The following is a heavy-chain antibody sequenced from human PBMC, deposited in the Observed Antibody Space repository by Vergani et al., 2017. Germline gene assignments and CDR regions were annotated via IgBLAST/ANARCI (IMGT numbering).Heavy chain of an antibody. J-gene: IGHJ5*02. V-gene: IGHV3-74*01. CDR3: ARARKFRFGVVWENWFDP. CDR2: MNGDGDTI. CDR1: GFTFNEYW. D-gene: IGHD3-3*01. Sequence: EVELVESGGGLVQPGGSLRLSCAASGFTFNEYWMHWARQVPGKGLVCVSGMNGDGDTISYADSVKGRFTISRDNAKNTLFLQMNSLRAEDTAVYYCARARKFRFGVVWENWFDPWRQGTLVTVAS.